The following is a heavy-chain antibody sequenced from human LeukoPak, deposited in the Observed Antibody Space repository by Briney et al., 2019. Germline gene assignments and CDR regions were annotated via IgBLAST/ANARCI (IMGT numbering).Heavy chain of an antibody. J-gene: IGHJ5*02. Sequence: ASVKVSCKASGYTFTSYDINWVRQATGQGLEWMGWMNPNSGNTGYAQKFQGRVTITRNTSISTAYMELSSLRSEDTAVYYCARGRVVVAATYLNWFDPWGQGTLVTVSS. CDR2: MNPNSGNT. CDR3: ARGRVVVAATYLNWFDP. D-gene: IGHD2-15*01. CDR1: GYTFTSYD. V-gene: IGHV1-8*03.